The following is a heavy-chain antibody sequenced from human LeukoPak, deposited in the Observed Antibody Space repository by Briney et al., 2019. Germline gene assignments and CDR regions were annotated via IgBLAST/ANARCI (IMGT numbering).Heavy chain of an antibody. CDR3: ASHSSGYLYYFDY. J-gene: IGHJ4*02. V-gene: IGHV3-53*01. CDR1: GFTVSSNY. Sequence: QTGGSLRLSCAASGFTVSSNYMSWVRQAPGKGLEWVSVIYSGGSTYYADSVKGRFTISRDNSKNTLYLQMNSLRAEDTAVYYCASHSSGYLYYFDYWGQGTLVTVSS. CDR2: IYSGGST. D-gene: IGHD3-22*01.